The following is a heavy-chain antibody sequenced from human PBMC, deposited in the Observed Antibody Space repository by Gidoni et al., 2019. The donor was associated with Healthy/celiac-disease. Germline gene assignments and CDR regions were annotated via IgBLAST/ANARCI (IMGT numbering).Heavy chain of an antibody. J-gene: IGHJ2*01. CDR2: ISGSGGST. V-gene: IGHV3-23*01. Sequence: EVQLLESGGGLVQPGGSLRLSCAASGFTFSSYAMSWVRPAPGKGLEWVSAISGSGGSTYYADSVKGRFTISRDNSKNTLYLQMNSLRAEDTAVYYCAKPGYSSGWDDWYFDLWGRGTLVTVSS. CDR3: AKPGYSSGWDDWYFDL. CDR1: GFTFSSYA. D-gene: IGHD6-19*01.